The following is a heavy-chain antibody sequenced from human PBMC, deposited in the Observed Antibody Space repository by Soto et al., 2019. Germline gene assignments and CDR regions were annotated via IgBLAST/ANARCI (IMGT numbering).Heavy chain of an antibody. D-gene: IGHD2-21*02. CDR3: ASGHCSGDCYSDY. Sequence: ASVKVSCKASGYTFTSYAMHWVRQAPGQRPEWLGWISTGNGNTKWSQKFQGRVTITWDTSATTTYIELSSLRSEDTAVYYCASGHCSGDCYSDYWGQGTLVTVSS. CDR2: ISTGNGNT. CDR1: GYTFTSYA. J-gene: IGHJ4*02. V-gene: IGHV1-3*04.